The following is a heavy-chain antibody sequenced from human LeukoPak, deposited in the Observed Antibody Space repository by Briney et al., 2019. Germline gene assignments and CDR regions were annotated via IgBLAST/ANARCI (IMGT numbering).Heavy chain of an antibody. D-gene: IGHD1-20*01. CDR3: ARHPTYNYGPLWFDP. Sequence: SETLSLTCAVSGYSISSGYYWGWIRQPPGKGLEWIGSIYHSGSTYYNPSLKSRVTISVDTSKNQFSLKLSSVTAADTAVYYCARHPTYNYGPLWFDPWGQGTLVTVSS. CDR1: GYSISSGYY. J-gene: IGHJ5*02. V-gene: IGHV4-38-2*01. CDR2: IYHSGST.